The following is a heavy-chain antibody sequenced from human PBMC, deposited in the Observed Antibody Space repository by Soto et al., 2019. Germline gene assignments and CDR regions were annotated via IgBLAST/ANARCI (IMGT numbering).Heavy chain of an antibody. J-gene: IGHJ4*02. CDR2: ISNSGST. CDR1: GGSVTSDEDY. CDR3: ATESGSTYGYFDH. V-gene: IGHV4-30-4*01. D-gene: IGHD5-18*01. Sequence: SETLSLTCTVSGGSVTSDEDYWTWIRQSPGKGLEWIGYISNSGSTVYNPSLKTRLSMSVDRSKNQFTLRLTSVTAADTAVYFCATESGSTYGYFDHWGQGTQVT.